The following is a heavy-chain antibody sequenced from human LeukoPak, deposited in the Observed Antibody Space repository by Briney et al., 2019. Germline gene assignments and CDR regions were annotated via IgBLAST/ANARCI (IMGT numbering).Heavy chain of an antibody. D-gene: IGHD3-9*01. Sequence: SETLSLTCTVSGGSISSYYWSWIRQPPGKGLEWIGYFYYSGSTNYNPSLKSRVTISVDTSKNQFSLKLSSVTAADTAVYYCARDGAVDYYWGQGTLVTVSS. CDR1: GGSISSYY. CDR3: ARDGAVDYY. V-gene: IGHV4-59*01. J-gene: IGHJ4*02. CDR2: FYYSGST.